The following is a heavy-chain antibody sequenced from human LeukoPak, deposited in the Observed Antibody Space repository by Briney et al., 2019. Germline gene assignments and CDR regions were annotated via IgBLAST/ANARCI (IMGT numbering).Heavy chain of an antibody. D-gene: IGHD1-26*01. CDR2: ISGSGGST. CDR3: AKDLLRNSGSYSDAFDI. CDR1: GFTFSSYA. V-gene: IGHV3-23*01. Sequence: GGSLRLSCAASGFTFSSYAMSWVRQAPGKGLEWVSAISGSGGSTCYADSVKGRFTISRDNSKNTLYLQMNSLRAEDTAVYYCAKDLLRNSGSYSDAFDIWGQGTMVTVSS. J-gene: IGHJ3*02.